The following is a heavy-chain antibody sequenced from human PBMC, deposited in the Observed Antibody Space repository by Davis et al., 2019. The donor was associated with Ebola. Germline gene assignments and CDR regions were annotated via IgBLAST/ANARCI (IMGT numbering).Heavy chain of an antibody. CDR3: AKDFGGHSDF. Sequence: PGGSLRLSCAASGFTLSRYCMHWVRQAPGKGLVWVSRMNEDGTITSYADSVRGRFTIFRDNAKNTLYLQMNNLGPEDTAIYYCAKDFGGHSDFWGQGTLVTVSS. CDR1: GFTLSRYC. D-gene: IGHD3-10*01. V-gene: IGHV3-74*01. CDR2: MNEDGTIT. J-gene: IGHJ4*02.